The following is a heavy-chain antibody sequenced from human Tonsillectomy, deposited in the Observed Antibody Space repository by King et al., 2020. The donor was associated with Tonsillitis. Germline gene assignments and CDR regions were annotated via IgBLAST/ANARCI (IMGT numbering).Heavy chain of an antibody. CDR2: IRDDGRDI. CDR3: AKDRHIPWGRFFDY. Sequence: HVQLVESGGGVVQPGGSLRLSCAASGFTFSTYGFHWVRQAPGKGREWVAFIRDDGRDIYYTDSVKGRFTISRDNSKNTVYLQMNSLRAEDTAIYYCAKDRHIPWGRFFDYWGQGTLVTVSS. CDR1: GFTFSTYG. D-gene: IGHD7-27*01. J-gene: IGHJ4*02. V-gene: IGHV3-30*02.